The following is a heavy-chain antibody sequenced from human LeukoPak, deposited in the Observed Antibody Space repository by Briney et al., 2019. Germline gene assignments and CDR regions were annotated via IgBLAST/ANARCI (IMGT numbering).Heavy chain of an antibody. CDR2: IDEHGSTT. CDR3: ARDVAGSGSH. V-gene: IGHV3-74*01. Sequence: HPGGSRRLSCAASGFTFSRYWMHWVRQAPGEGLVWVSPIDEHGSTTDYADSVEGRFTIYRDNVKNTLYLLMNSLRVEDTAVYYCARDVAGSGSHWGQGTLVTVSS. D-gene: IGHD3-10*01. J-gene: IGHJ4*02. CDR1: GFTFSRYW.